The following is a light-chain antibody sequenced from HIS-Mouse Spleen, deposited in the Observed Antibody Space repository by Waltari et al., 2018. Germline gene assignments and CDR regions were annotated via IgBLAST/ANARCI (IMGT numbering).Light chain of an antibody. V-gene: IGKV1-9*01. CDR3: QQLNSYPPT. CDR2: AAS. CDR1: QGISSY. Sequence: DIQLTQSPSFLSASVGDRVTITCRASQGISSYLAWYQQKPGKAPKRLIYAASTLQSGVPSRFSGSGSGTEFTRTISSLQPEDFATYYCQQLNSYPPTFGQGTKVEIK. J-gene: IGKJ1*01.